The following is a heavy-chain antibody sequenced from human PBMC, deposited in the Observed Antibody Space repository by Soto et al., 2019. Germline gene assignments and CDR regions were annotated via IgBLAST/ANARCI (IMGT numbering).Heavy chain of an antibody. V-gene: IGHV4-34*01. CDR3: ARGPPVTPPYYFDY. J-gene: IGHJ4*02. CDR1: GGSFSGYY. CDR2: INHSGST. D-gene: IGHD2-21*02. Sequence: SETLSLTCAVYGGSFSGYYWNWIRQPPGKGLEWIGEINHSGSTRYNPSLKSRVTISLDTSKNQCSLKLNFVTAADTAVFYCARGPPVTPPYYFDYWGQGTLVTVSS.